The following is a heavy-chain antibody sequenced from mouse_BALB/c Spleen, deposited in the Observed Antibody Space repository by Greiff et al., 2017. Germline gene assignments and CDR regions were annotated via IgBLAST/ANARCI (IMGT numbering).Heavy chain of an antibody. V-gene: IGHV3-2*02. D-gene: IGHD2-12*01. Sequence: DVKLQESGPGLVKPSQSLSLTCTVTGYSITSDYAWNWIPQLPGNKLEWMGYISNSGSTSYNPSLKSRIPITRDTYKNQFFLQLNSVTTEDTATYYCAREGAYYKDPFADWGQGTLVTVSA. CDR3: AREGAYYKDPFAD. CDR1: GYSITSDYA. CDR2: ISNSGST. J-gene: IGHJ3*01.